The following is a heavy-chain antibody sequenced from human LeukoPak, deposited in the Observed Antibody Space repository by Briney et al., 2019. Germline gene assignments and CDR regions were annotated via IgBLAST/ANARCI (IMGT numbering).Heavy chain of an antibody. CDR3: AREQQLEGGFDY. V-gene: IGHV1-8*01. Sequence: GASVKVSCKASGYTFTSYDINWVRQATGQGLEWIGWMNHNSGNTGYAQKFQGSVTMIRNTSIRTAYMERSSLRSEDTAVYYCAREQQLEGGFDYWGQGTLVTVSS. D-gene: IGHD6-13*01. CDR1: GYTFTSYD. CDR2: MNHNSGNT. J-gene: IGHJ4*02.